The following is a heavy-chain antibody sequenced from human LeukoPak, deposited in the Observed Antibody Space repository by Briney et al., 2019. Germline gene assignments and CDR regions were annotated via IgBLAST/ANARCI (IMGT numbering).Heavy chain of an antibody. CDR3: ARGDYETHGYQTR. J-gene: IGHJ4*02. Sequence: ASVKVSCKASGYTFTSYAMHWVRQAPGQRLEWMGWINTNTGNPTYAQGFTGRFVFSLDTSVSTAYLQISSLKADDTAMYYCARGDYETHGYQTRWGQGTLVTVSS. V-gene: IGHV7-4-1*02. CDR2: INTNTGNP. D-gene: IGHD3-22*01. CDR1: GYTFTSYA.